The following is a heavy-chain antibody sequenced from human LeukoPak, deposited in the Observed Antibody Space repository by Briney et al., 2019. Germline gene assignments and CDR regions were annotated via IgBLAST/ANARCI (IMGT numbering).Heavy chain of an antibody. CDR2: INHSGST. CDR3: ARLRSGSYA. D-gene: IGHD3-10*01. V-gene: IGHV4-34*01. CDR1: GGAFSGYY. J-gene: IGHJ5*02. Sequence: PSETLSLTCAVYGGAFSGYYWSWIRQPPGKGLEWIGEINHSGSTNYNPSLKSRVTISVDTSKNQFSLKLSSVTAADTAVYYCARLRSGSYAWGQGTLVTVSS.